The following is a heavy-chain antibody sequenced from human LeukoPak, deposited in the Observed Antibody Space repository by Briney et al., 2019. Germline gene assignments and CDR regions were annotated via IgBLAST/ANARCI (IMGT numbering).Heavy chain of an antibody. Sequence: SVKVSCKASGGTFSSYAISWVRQAPGQGLEWMGGIIPIFGTANYAQKLQGRVTMTTDTSTSTAYMELRSLRSDDTAVYYCARDGTIFVENWFDPWGQGTLVTVSS. D-gene: IGHD3-3*01. CDR1: GGTFSSYA. V-gene: IGHV1-69*05. CDR2: IIPIFGTA. J-gene: IGHJ5*02. CDR3: ARDGTIFVENWFDP.